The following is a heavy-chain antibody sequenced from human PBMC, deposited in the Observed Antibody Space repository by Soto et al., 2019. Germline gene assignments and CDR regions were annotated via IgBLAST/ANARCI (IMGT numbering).Heavy chain of an antibody. CDR1: GFTFSSYG. V-gene: IGHV3-33*01. J-gene: IGHJ5*02. Sequence: QVQLVESGGGVVQPGRSLRLSCAASGFTFSSYGMHWVRQAPGKGLEWVAVIWYDGSNKYYADSVKGRFTISRDNSKNTLYLQINSLRPEDTVVYYCARDRAMVRGVIIMGNWFDPWVHGTLVTVSS. D-gene: IGHD3-10*01. CDR3: ARDRAMVRGVIIMGNWFDP. CDR2: IWYDGSNK.